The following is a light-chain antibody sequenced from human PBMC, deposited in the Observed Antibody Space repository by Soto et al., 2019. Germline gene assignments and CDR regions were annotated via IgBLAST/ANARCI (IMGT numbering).Light chain of an antibody. V-gene: IGKV3-20*01. CDR1: QSVSSY. CDR3: QQYVISVT. J-gene: IGKJ5*01. Sequence: EIVLTQSPATLSLSPGERATLSRRSSQSVSSYLAWYQQKPGQAPRLLIYGASNRATGIPERFSGSGSGTDFTLTISRLEPQDSAMYYCQQYVISVTFGQGTRLEIK. CDR2: GAS.